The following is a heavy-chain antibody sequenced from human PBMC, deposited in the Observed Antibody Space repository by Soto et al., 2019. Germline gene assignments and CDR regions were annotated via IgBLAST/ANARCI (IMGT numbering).Heavy chain of an antibody. V-gene: IGHV4-31*03. D-gene: IGHD6-19*01. J-gene: IGHJ4*02. CDR1: GGSISSGGYY. CDR3: AREVFIAVAGTVRYFDY. CDR2: IYYSGAT. Sequence: QVQLQESGPGLVKPSQTLFLTCTVSGGSISSGGYYWRWIRQHPGKGLEWIGYIYYSGATYYNPSLKSRVTITVDTSKNQFSLKLSAVTAADTAVYYWAREVFIAVAGTVRYFDYWGQGTQVTVSS.